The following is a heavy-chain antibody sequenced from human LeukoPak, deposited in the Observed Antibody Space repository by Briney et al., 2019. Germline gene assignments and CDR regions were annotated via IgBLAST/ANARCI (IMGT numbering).Heavy chain of an antibody. CDR2: IYSDGST. J-gene: IGHJ2*01. CDR1: GFTDSTNY. Sequence: GGSLRLSCAASGFTDSTNYMSWVRQAPGKKLEWVSDIYSDGSTFYADSVKGRFTISRDNSKNTLYLQMNSLRAEDTAVYHCARYDFILIPYFDLWGRGTLVTVSS. CDR3: ARYDFILIPYFDL. D-gene: IGHD3-3*01. V-gene: IGHV3-53*01.